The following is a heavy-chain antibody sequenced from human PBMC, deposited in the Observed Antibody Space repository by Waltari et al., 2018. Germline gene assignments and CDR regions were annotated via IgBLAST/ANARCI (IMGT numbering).Heavy chain of an antibody. V-gene: IGHV1-2*02. CDR1: GYTFTGYY. Sequence: KPGASVKVSCKASGYTFTGYYMHWVRQAPGQGLEWMGWINPNSGGTNYAQKFQGRVTMTRDTSISTAYMELSRLRSDDTAVYYCARDSGYSSGVSDYWGQGTLVTVSS. CDR2: INPNSGGT. CDR3: ARDSGYSSGVSDY. J-gene: IGHJ4*02. D-gene: IGHD6-19*01.